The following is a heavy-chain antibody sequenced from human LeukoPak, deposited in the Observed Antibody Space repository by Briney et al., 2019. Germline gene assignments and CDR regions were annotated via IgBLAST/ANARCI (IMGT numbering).Heavy chain of an antibody. CDR1: GGSISSSSYY. V-gene: IGHV4-39*01. CDR2: IYYSGST. Sequence: SETLSLTCTVSGGSISSSSYYWGWIRQSPGKGLEWIGSIYYSGSTYYSPSLKSRVTISVDTSKNQFSLRLSSVTAADTAVYYCARHSSLRSPTTPWGQGTLVTVSS. D-gene: IGHD1-7*01. CDR3: ARHSSLRSPTTP. J-gene: IGHJ5*02.